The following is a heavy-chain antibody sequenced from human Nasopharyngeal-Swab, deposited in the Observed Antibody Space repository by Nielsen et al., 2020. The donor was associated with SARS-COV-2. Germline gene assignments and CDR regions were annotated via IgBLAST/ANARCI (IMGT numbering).Heavy chain of an antibody. D-gene: IGHD3-16*01. Sequence: ASVKVSCKTSGYTFSSYGIAWVRQAPGQGLEWLGLISPYNDYTHYAQKFQGSVTMTSNTSTSTAYLELRGLTSDDTAVYYCARELGVGLFDYWGQGTLVTVSS. V-gene: IGHV1-18*01. CDR3: ARELGVGLFDY. J-gene: IGHJ4*02. CDR1: GYTFSSYG. CDR2: ISPYNDYT.